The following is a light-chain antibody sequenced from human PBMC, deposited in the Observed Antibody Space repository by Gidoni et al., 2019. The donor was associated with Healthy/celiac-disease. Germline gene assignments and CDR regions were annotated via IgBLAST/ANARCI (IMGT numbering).Light chain of an antibody. CDR2: EDN. CDR3: QSYDSSNQV. CDR1: SGSIASNY. V-gene: IGLV6-57*02. J-gene: IGLJ3*02. Sequence: NFMLTPPHSVSESPGQTVTISCTGSSGSIASNYVQWYQQRPGSAPTTVIYEDNQRPSGVPDRFSGSIDSSSNSASLTISGLKTEDEADYYCQSYDSSNQVFGGGTKLTVL.